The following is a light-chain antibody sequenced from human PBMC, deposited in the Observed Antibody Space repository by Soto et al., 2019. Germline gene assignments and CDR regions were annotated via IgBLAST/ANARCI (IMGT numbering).Light chain of an antibody. CDR3: QHYDSLPIT. CDR2: GAS. V-gene: IGKV3-20*01. J-gene: IGKJ5*01. CDR1: QSVSSSY. Sequence: EIVLSQSPVTLSLSPVQRSTLSCRASQSVSSSYLAWYQQKPGQPPRLLIYGASSRATGIPDRFSGSGSGTDFTLTISRLEPEDFAVFYCQHYDSLPITFGQGTRLEIK.